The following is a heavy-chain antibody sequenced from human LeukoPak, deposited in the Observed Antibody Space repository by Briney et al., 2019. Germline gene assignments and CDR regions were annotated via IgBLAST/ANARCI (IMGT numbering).Heavy chain of an antibody. Sequence: SGGSLRLSCAASGFTVSSNYMSWVRQAPGKGLEWVSVIYSGGSTYYADSVKGRFTISRDNSKNTLYLQMNSLRAEDTAVYYCAKTYSYVELPSDYWGQGTLVTVSS. D-gene: IGHD5-18*01. CDR3: AKTYSYVELPSDY. V-gene: IGHV3-53*01. J-gene: IGHJ4*02. CDR2: IYSGGST. CDR1: GFTVSSNY.